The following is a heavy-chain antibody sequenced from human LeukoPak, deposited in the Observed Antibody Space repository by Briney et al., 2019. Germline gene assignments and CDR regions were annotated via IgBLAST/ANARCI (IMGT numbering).Heavy chain of an antibody. D-gene: IGHD3-9*01. Sequence: GGSLRLSCAASGFTFSNAWMSWVRQAPGKGLEWVGRIKSKTDGGTTDYAAPVKGRFTISRDDSKNTLYLQMNSLKTEDTAVYYCTIHRLRYFDWFLWGRGTLVTVSS. CDR1: GFTFSNAW. V-gene: IGHV3-15*01. CDR3: TIHRLRYFDWFL. J-gene: IGHJ2*01. CDR2: IKSKTDGGTT.